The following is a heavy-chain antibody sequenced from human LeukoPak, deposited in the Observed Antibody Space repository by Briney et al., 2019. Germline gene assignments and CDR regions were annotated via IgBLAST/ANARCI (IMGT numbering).Heavy chain of an antibody. D-gene: IGHD5-12*01. V-gene: IGHV4-4*02. CDR2: IYHSGST. J-gene: IGHJ4*02. Sequence: SETLSLTCAVSGGSIKSNNWWSWVRQPPGKGLEWIGEIYHSGSTNYNPSLESRVTVSVDKSKNQFSLDLSSVTAADTAVYYCAGVGNGGYGGFDYWGQGTLVTVSS. CDR3: AGVGNGGYGGFDY. CDR1: GGSIKSNNW.